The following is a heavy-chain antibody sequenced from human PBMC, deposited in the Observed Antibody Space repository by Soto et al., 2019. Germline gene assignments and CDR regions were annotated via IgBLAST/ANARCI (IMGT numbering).Heavy chain of an antibody. CDR3: AKSPLGYCSGGSCYPPHYFDY. CDR2: VGGSGDST. V-gene: IGHV3-23*01. D-gene: IGHD2-15*01. J-gene: IGHJ4*02. CDR1: GFTFSNYA. Sequence: EVQLLDSGGGLVQPGGSLRLSCAASGFTFSNYAMSWVRQAPGKGLEWVSGVGGSGDSTDYADSVKGRFTISRDNSEDTLYLQMNSLRAEDTAVYYCAKSPLGYCSGGSCYPPHYFDYWGQGTLVTVSS.